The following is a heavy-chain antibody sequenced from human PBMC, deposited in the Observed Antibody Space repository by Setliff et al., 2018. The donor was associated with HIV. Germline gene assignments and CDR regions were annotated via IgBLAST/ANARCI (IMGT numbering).Heavy chain of an antibody. J-gene: IGHJ6*02. Sequence: SVKVSCKTSGGTLSNYVITWVRQAPGQGLEWMGMIIPMYNIPAYAQKFQGRVTFTADESTSTAYMELSSLSSEDTAVYYCARESFGSYYGSGSYNSPSPYYYYGMDVWGQGTTVTVSS. V-gene: IGHV1-69*13. CDR3: ARESFGSYYGSGSYNSPSPYYYYGMDV. CDR1: GGTLSNYV. CDR2: IIPMYNIP. D-gene: IGHD3-10*01.